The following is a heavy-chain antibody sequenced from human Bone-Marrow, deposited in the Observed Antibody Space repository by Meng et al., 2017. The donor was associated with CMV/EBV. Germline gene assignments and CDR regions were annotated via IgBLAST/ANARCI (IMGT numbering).Heavy chain of an antibody. Sequence: SQTLSLTCAVSGGSISSYYWSWIRQPPGKGLEWIGHIYYSGSTNYNPSLKSRVTISVDMSKNRLSLKLSSVTAADTAVYYCARGRDEFLNWFDPWGQGHRVTGAS. J-gene: IGHJ5*02. CDR2: IYYSGST. V-gene: IGHV4-59*01. D-gene: IGHD2-21*01. CDR3: ARGRDEFLNWFDP. CDR1: GGSISSYY.